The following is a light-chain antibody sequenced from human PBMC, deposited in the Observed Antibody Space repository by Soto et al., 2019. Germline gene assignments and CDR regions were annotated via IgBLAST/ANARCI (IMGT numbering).Light chain of an antibody. Sequence: VLSMSAGAVSLYPGERATLSCRASQTFSSVHLAWYQQKPGQAPRLLIYGGFSRATGIPDRFSGSGSGTDFTLTISRLEAEDFTVYYSQQYENLLWTFGQGTNVDIK. J-gene: IGKJ1*01. CDR3: QQYENLLWT. V-gene: IGKV3-20*01. CDR2: GGF. CDR1: QTFSSVH.